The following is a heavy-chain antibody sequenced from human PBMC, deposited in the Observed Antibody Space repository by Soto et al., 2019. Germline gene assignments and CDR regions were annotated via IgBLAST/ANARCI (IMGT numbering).Heavy chain of an antibody. CDR3: ASNRAGTVTLDY. CDR1: GGTFSSYT. CDR2: IIPILGIA. V-gene: IGHV1-69*02. D-gene: IGHD4-17*01. J-gene: IGHJ4*02. Sequence: QVQLVQSGAEVKKPGSSVKVSCKASGGTFSSYTISWVRQAPGQGLEWMGRIIPILGIANYAQKFQGRVTITADKSTSTAYMQLSSLRSEDTAVYYCASNRAGTVTLDYWGQGTLVTVSS.